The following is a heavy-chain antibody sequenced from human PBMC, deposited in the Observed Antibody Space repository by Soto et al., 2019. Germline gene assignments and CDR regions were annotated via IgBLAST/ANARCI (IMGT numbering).Heavy chain of an antibody. CDR3: ARYIVVVTATYAFDI. CDR2: ISYDGSDK. J-gene: IGHJ3*02. CDR1: GFTFSSYA. V-gene: IGHV3-30-3*01. D-gene: IGHD2-21*02. Sequence: QVQLVESGGGVVQPGRSLRLSCAASGFTFSSYAMHGVRQAPGKGLEWVAVISYDGSDKYYADSVKGRFTISRDNSKNTLYLQMNSLRAEDTAVYYCARYIVVVTATYAFDIWGQGTMVTVSS.